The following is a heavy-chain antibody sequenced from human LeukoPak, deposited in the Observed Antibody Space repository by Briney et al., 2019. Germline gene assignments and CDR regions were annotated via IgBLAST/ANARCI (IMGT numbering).Heavy chain of an antibody. Sequence: SETLSLTCAVYGGSFSGYYWGWIRQPPGKGLEWIGEINHSGSTNYNPSLKSRVTISVDTSKNQFSLKLSSVTAADTAVYYCARGGAARPAIAVAGRAKKNQFDYWGQGTLVTVSS. CDR3: ARGGAARPAIAVAGRAKKNQFDY. D-gene: IGHD6-19*01. CDR2: INHSGST. J-gene: IGHJ4*02. V-gene: IGHV4-34*01. CDR1: GGSFSGYY.